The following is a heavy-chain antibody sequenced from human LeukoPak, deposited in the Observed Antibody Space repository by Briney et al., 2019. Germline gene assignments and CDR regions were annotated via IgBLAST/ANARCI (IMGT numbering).Heavy chain of an antibody. CDR3: ARGLNRYYYYMDV. V-gene: IGHV4-34*01. J-gene: IGHJ6*03. CDR2: INHSGST. CDR1: GGSFSGYY. Sequence: SETLSLTCAVYGGSFSGYYWRWIRQPPGKGLEWIGEINHSGSTKYNPSLKRRVTISVDTSKNQFSLKLSSVTAADTAVYYCARGLNRYYYYMDVWGKGNTVSVFS.